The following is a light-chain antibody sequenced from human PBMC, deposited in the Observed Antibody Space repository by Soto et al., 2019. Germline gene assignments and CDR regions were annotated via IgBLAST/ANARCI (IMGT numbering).Light chain of an antibody. CDR3: SSYAHRFYV. Sequence: QSVLTQPRAVSGSPGQSVTMSCTGTSGDIGAYNFVSWYQHHPGKAPKLIIYDVAKRPSGVPDRFSGSKSGNTASLTISGLQAEDEADYYCSSYAHRFYVFGTGTKVTVL. V-gene: IGLV2-11*01. CDR2: DVA. CDR1: SGDIGAYNF. J-gene: IGLJ1*01.